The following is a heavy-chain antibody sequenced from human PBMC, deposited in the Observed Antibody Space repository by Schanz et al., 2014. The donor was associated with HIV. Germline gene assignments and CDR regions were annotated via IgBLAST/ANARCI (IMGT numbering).Heavy chain of an antibody. CDR1: GYTFSTYG. V-gene: IGHV1-8*02. CDR2: MNPNSGNT. D-gene: IGHD3-10*01. J-gene: IGHJ4*02. CDR3: ARGRYYGSEFDY. Sequence: QVPLVQSGAELKKPGASVKVSCKASGYTFSTYGISWVRQATGQGLEWMGWMNPNSGNTGYAQKFQGRVPMPGNAAISTAYMELSSLRSEDTAFYYCARGRYYGSEFDYWGQGTLVTVSS.